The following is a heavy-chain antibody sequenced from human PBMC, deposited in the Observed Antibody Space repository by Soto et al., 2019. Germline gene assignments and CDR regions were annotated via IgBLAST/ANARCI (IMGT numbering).Heavy chain of an antibody. CDR2: INPNSGDT. CDR1: GYTFTGYY. Sequence: ASVKVACKASGYTFTGYYMHWVRQAPGQGLEWMGWINPNSGDTNYAQKFQGRVTMTRDMSITTAYMELSRLTSDDTAVYYCARVGSSSSDYWGQGTLVTVSS. J-gene: IGHJ4*02. V-gene: IGHV1-2*02. D-gene: IGHD6-6*01. CDR3: ARVGSSSSDY.